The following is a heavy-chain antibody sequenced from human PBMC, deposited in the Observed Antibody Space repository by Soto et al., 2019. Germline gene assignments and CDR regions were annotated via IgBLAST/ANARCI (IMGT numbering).Heavy chain of an antibody. Sequence: SLRLSCTASGFTFGDYAMSWFRQAPGKGLEWVGFIRSKAYGGTTEYAASVKGRFTISRDDSKSIAYLQMNSLKTEDTAVYYCTREGITIFGVGNWFDPWGQGTLVTVSS. D-gene: IGHD3-3*01. CDR2: IRSKAYGGTT. CDR3: TREGITIFGVGNWFDP. J-gene: IGHJ5*02. V-gene: IGHV3-49*03. CDR1: GFTFGDYA.